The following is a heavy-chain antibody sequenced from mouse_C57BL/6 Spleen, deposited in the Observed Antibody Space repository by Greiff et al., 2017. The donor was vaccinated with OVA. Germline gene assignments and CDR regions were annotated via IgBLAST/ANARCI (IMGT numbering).Heavy chain of an antibody. CDR2: IYPRSGNT. J-gene: IGHJ2*01. V-gene: IGHV1-81*01. Sequence: VHLVESGAELARPGASVKLSCKASGYTFTSYGISWVKQRTGQGLEWIGEIYPRSGNTYYNEKFKGKATLTADKSSSTAYMELRSLTSEDSAVYFCARSVMVTTDYFDYWGQGTTLTVSS. CDR3: ARSVMVTTDYFDY. D-gene: IGHD2-1*01. CDR1: GYTFTSYG.